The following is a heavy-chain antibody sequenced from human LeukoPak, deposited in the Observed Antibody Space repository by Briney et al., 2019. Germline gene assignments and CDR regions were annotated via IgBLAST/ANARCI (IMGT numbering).Heavy chain of an antibody. CDR1: GGSISSYY. Sequence: SETLSLTCTVSGGSISSYYWSWIRQPPGKGLEWIGSIYYSGSTYYNPSLKSRVTISVDTSKNQFSLKLSSVTAADTAVYYCARHGLDVVVAPVDNYNYGMDVWGQGTTVTVSS. CDR2: IYYSGST. D-gene: IGHD2-2*03. V-gene: IGHV4-59*05. J-gene: IGHJ6*02. CDR3: ARHGLDVVVAPVDNYNYGMDV.